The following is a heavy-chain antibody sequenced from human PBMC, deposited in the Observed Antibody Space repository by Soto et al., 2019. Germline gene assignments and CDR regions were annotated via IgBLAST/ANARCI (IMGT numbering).Heavy chain of an antibody. V-gene: IGHV3-23*01. Sequence: LXLSGAGSGVTFSNFGMSWVLQAPGKGLEWVSSISDTSGTYYADSVKGRFTISRDNSKNTLYLQMNSLRAEDTAVYYCAKRVGYSSSSAYFDYWGQGTLVTVSS. CDR3: AKRVGYSSSSAYFDY. CDR2: ISDTSGT. D-gene: IGHD6-6*01. J-gene: IGHJ4*02. CDR1: GVTFSNFG.